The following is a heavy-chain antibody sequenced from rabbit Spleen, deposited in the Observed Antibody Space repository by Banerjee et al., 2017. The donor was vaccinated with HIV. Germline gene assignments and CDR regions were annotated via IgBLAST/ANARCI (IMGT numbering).Heavy chain of an antibody. CDR2: IDSGSSGFT. Sequence: QSLEESGGDLVKPGASLTLTCTASGVSFTSNYYMCWVRQAPGKGLEWIACIDSGSSGFTYFASWAKGRFTISKTSSTTVTLQMTRLTAADTATYFCARDTSSSFSSYGMDLWGQGTLVTVS. V-gene: IGHV1S40*01. CDR3: ARDTSSSFSSYGMDL. D-gene: IGHD1-1*01. J-gene: IGHJ6*01. CDR1: GVSFTSNYY.